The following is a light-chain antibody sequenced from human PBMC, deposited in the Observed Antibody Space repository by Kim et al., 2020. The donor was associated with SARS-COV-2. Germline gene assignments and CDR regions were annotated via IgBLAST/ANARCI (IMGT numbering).Light chain of an antibody. J-gene: IGKJ1*01. CDR1: QSVSSW. V-gene: IGKV1-5*03. Sequence: AYVGDRVTISCRASQSVSSWLAWYQQKPGKAPKLLIYKASSLQSGVPSRFSGSGSETEFTLTISSLQPEDFATYYCQHYNSYPWTFGQGTKVDIK. CDR2: KAS. CDR3: QHYNSYPWT.